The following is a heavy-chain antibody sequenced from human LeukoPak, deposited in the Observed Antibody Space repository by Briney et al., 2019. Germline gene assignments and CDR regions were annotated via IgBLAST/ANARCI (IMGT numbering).Heavy chain of an antibody. CDR3: AKLRNDYDNRGQDFES. D-gene: IGHD3-22*01. J-gene: IGHJ4*02. CDR1: GFTFSTYA. Sequence: PGGSLRLSCAASGFTFSTYAMCWVRQAPGKGLEWVAIISDNGSYKSYADSVKGRFTISRDTSKTTLYLQMNSLRGEDTAIYYFAKLRNDYDNRGQDFESWGQGTLVTFFS. CDR2: ISDNGSYK. V-gene: IGHV3-23*01.